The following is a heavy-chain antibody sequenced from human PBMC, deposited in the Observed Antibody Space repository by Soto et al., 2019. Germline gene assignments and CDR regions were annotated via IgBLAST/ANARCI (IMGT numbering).Heavy chain of an antibody. Sequence: QLQLQESGPGLVKPSETLSLTCTVSGGSISSSSYYWGWIRQPPGKGLEWIGSIYYSGSTYYNPSLKSRVTISVDTSKNQFSLKLSSVTAADTAVYYCASLYSGYDFLPWGQGTLVTVSS. J-gene: IGHJ5*02. CDR2: IYYSGST. CDR3: ASLYSGYDFLP. V-gene: IGHV4-39*01. CDR1: GGSISSSSYY. D-gene: IGHD5-12*01.